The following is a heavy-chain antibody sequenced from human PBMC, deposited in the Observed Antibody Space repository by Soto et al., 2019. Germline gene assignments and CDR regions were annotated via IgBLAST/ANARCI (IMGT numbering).Heavy chain of an antibody. CDR2: IYYSGST. Sequence: SETLSLTCTVSGGSISSYYWSWIRQPPGKGLEWIGYIYYSGSTNYNPSLKSRVTISVDTSKNQFSLKLSSVTAADTAVYYCARHPLIMVRGVITSWFDPWGQGTLVTVSS. CDR3: ARHPLIMVRGVITSWFDP. V-gene: IGHV4-59*01. CDR1: GGSISSYY. D-gene: IGHD3-10*01. J-gene: IGHJ5*02.